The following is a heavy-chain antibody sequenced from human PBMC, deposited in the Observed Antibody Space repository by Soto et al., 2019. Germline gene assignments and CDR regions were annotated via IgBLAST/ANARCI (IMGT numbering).Heavy chain of an antibody. CDR2: INPSGGST. CDR1: GYTFTSYY. D-gene: IGHD3-22*01. CDR3: ASGGSDYDSSGYYSVHYEY. Sequence: GAPVNVSSKASGYTFTSYYMHWVRQSHEQRIEWIGIINPSGGSTSYAQKFQGRVTMTRDTSTSTVYMELSSLRSEDTAVYYCASGGSDYDSSGYYSVHYEYWRQGTLVTVSS. J-gene: IGHJ4*02. V-gene: IGHV1-46*01.